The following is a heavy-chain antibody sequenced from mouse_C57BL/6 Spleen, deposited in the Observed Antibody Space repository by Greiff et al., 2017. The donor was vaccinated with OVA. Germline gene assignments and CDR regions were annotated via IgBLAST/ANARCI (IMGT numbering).Heavy chain of an antibody. CDR2: IRKKANNHAT. V-gene: IGHV6-6*01. CDR1: GFTFSDAW. CDR3: TSPSNWDVAMDY. D-gene: IGHD4-1*02. J-gene: IGHJ4*01. Sequence: EVQGVESGGGLVQPGGSMKLSCAASGFTFSDAWMDWVRQSPEKGLEWVAEIRKKANNHATYYAESVKGRFNISSDDSKSRVYLQMNSLRAENTGIYYCTSPSNWDVAMDYWGQGTSVTVSS.